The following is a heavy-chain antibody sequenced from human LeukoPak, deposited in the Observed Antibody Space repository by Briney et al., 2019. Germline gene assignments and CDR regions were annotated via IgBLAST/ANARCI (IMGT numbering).Heavy chain of an antibody. CDR3: ARGFNYQRSHTYYYYYGMDV. V-gene: IGHV1-46*01. CDR1: GYTFTGYY. CDR2: INPSGGST. J-gene: IGHJ6*02. D-gene: IGHD6-25*01. Sequence: GASVKVSCKASGYTFTGYYMHWVRQAPGQGLEWMGIINPSGGSTSYAQKFQGRVTMTRDTSTSTVYMELSSLRSEDTAVYYCARGFNYQRSHTYYYYYGMDVWGQGTTVTVSS.